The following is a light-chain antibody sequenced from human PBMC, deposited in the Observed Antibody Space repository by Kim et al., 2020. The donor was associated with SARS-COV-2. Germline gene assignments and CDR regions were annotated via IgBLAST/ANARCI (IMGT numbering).Light chain of an antibody. CDR1: ETVISNF. CDR3: QRYGRSPPNT. V-gene: IGKV3-20*01. Sequence: PGERDTLSCRASETVISNFLAWYQHKPGQAPRVVIYGASNRTTGTPDRFSGSGSGTEFTLTISRLEPEDFAVYYCQRYGRSPPNTFGQGTRLEI. J-gene: IGKJ2*01. CDR2: GAS.